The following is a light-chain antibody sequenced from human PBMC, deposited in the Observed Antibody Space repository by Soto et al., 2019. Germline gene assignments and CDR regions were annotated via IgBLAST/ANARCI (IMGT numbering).Light chain of an antibody. J-gene: IGLJ2*01. CDR2: EVN. CDR1: SSDVGAYNY. Sequence: QSALTQPASVSGSPGQSITISCTGTSSDVGAYNYVSWYQQLPGKAPKLMIYEVNNRPSGVSNRFSGSKSDNTASLTISGLQAEDEADYYCSSYRNTSTLVFGGGTKVTVL. V-gene: IGLV2-14*01. CDR3: SSYRNTSTLV.